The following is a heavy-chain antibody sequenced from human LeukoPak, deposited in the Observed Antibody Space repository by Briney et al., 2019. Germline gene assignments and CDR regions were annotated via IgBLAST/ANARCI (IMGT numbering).Heavy chain of an antibody. V-gene: IGHV4-38-2*02. J-gene: IGHJ4*02. CDR2: IHHSGDT. CDR3: ARSYASSGLDH. Sequence: PSETLSLTCTVSGYSITSIYYWGWIRQPPGKGLEWIGSIHHSGDTAYNPSLKSRVTISVDTSKSQSSLKLSSVTAADTAVYYCARSYASSGLDHWGQGTLVTVSS. CDR1: GYSITSIYY. D-gene: IGHD3-16*01.